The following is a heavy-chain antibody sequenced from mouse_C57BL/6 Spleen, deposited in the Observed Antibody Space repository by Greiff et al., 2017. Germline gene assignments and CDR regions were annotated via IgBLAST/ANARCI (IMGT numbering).Heavy chain of an antibody. V-gene: IGHV5-17*01. CDR2: ISSGSSTI. Sequence: EVQGVESGGGLVKPGGSLKLSCAASGFTFSDYGMHWVRQAPEKGLEWVAYISSGSSTIYYADTVKGRFTISRDNAKNTLFLQMTSLRSEDTAMYYCARPFYYDYDAFAYWGQGTLVTVSA. CDR1: GFTFSDYG. CDR3: ARPFYYDYDAFAY. J-gene: IGHJ3*01. D-gene: IGHD2-4*01.